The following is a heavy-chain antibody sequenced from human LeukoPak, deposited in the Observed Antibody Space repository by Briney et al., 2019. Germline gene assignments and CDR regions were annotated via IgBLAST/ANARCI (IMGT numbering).Heavy chain of an antibody. CDR3: ARVAAAGTSGSLDY. CDR2: IYYSGST. D-gene: IGHD6-13*01. CDR1: GGSISSYY. V-gene: IGHV4-59*01. Sequence: SETLPLTCTVSGGSISSYYWSWLRQPPGKGLEWIGYIYYSGSTNYNPSLKSRITISVDTSKNQYSLKLSSVTAAGAAVYYCARVAAAGTSGSLDYWGQGTLVTVSS. J-gene: IGHJ4*02.